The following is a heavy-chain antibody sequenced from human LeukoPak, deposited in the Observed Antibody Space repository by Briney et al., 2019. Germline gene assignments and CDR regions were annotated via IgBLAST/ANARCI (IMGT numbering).Heavy chain of an antibody. CDR3: AKAAGKENGYDFFFEH. V-gene: IGHV3-30-3*02. CDR1: GFSFNSYD. J-gene: IGHJ4*02. CDR2: ISVGGKKS. D-gene: IGHD3-3*01. Sequence: PGGSLRLSCAASGFSFNSYDMHWVRQAPGKGLEWVAVISVGGKKSYYADSVKGRFSISRDNSKSTLYLQMNSLRTEDTAVYFCAKAAGKENGYDFFFEHWGQGTLVIVSS.